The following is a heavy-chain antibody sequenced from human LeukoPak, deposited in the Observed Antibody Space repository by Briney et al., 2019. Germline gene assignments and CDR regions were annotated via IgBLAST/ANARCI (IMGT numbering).Heavy chain of an antibody. CDR2: IIPIFGTA. V-gene: IGHV1-69*13. Sequence: ASVKVSCKASGGTFSSYAISWVRQAPGQGLEWMGGIIPIFGTANYAQKFQGRVTITADESTSTAYMELSSLRSEDTAVYYCARDLSSSWQVGDAFDIWGQGTMVTVSS. J-gene: IGHJ3*02. D-gene: IGHD6-13*01. CDR3: ARDLSSSWQVGDAFDI. CDR1: GGTFSSYA.